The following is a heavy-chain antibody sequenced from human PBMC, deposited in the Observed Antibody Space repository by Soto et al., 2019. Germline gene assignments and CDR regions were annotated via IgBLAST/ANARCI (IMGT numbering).Heavy chain of an antibody. CDR2: IKSKTDGGTT. D-gene: IGHD6-19*01. J-gene: IGHJ6*02. V-gene: IGHV3-15*01. CDR1: GFTFSNAW. CDR3: TTVFFWQWLVYYYYGMDV. Sequence: EVQLVESGGGLVQPGGSLRLSCAASGFTFSNAWMSWVRQAPGKGLEWVGRIKSKTDGGTTDYAAPVKGRFTISRDDSKNTLYLQMNSLKTEDTAVYYCTTVFFWQWLVYYYYGMDVWGQGTTVTVSS.